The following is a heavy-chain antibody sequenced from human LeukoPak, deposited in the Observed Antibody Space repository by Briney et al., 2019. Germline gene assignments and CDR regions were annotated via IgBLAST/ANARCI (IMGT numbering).Heavy chain of an antibody. V-gene: IGHV3-33*01. CDR3: ARGYSSDTTPLDY. D-gene: IGHD6-19*01. CDR1: GFTFSSYG. J-gene: IGHJ4*02. Sequence: GGSLRLSCAASGFTFSSYGMYWVRQAPGKGLEWVAVIWYDGSNKYYADSVKGRFTISRDNSKNTLYLQMNSLRAEDTAVYYCARGYSSDTTPLDYWGQGTLVTVSS. CDR2: IWYDGSNK.